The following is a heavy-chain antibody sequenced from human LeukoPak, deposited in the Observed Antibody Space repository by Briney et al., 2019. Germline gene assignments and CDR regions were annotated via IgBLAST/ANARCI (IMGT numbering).Heavy chain of an antibody. CDR2: INHSGST. J-gene: IGHJ6*02. D-gene: IGHD2-2*01. V-gene: IGHV4-34*01. CDR3: AMGYCSSTSCYGYYYYGMDV. CDR1: GGSFSGYY. Sequence: PSETLSLTSAVYGGSFSGYYWSWIRQPPGKGLEWIGEINHSGSTNYNPSLKSRVTISVDTSKNQFSLKLSSVTAADTAVYYCAMGYCSSTSCYGYYYYGMDVWGQGTTVTVSS.